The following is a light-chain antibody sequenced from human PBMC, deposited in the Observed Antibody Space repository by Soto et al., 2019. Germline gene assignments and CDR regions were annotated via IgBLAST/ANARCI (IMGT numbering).Light chain of an antibody. Sequence: DIQMTQSPSSLSASVGYRVTITCRASQSISSYLNWYQQKPGKAPKLLIYDASSLESGVPSRFSGSGSGTEFTLTISSLQPDDFATYYCQQYNSYSFGQGTKVDIK. CDR1: QSISSY. V-gene: IGKV1-5*01. J-gene: IGKJ1*01. CDR3: QQYNSYS. CDR2: DAS.